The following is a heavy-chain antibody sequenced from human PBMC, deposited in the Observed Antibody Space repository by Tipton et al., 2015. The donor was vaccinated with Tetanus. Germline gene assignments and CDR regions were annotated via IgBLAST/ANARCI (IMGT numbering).Heavy chain of an antibody. Sequence: SGPEVKRPGSSVKVSCKASGGTFNSYTITWVRQAPGQGLEWMGGIIPMFGTETYSQDLQGRVSITADESTGTAYMELTNLKSEDTAVYYCARDQNGDFVYWGQGTLVTVSS. V-gene: IGHV1-69*01. J-gene: IGHJ4*02. CDR1: GGTFNSYT. CDR2: IIPMFGTE. D-gene: IGHD4-17*01. CDR3: ARDQNGDFVY.